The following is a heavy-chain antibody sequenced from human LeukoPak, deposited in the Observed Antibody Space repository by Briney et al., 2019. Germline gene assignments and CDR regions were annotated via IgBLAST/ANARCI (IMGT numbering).Heavy chain of an antibody. D-gene: IGHD4-23*01. Sequence: SETLSPTCTVSGGSISSSSYYWGWIRQPPGKGLEWIGSIYYSGSTYYNPSLKSRVTISVDTSKNQFSLKLSSVTAADTAVYYCARHADYGGNFNFDYWGQGTLVTVSS. CDR1: GGSISSSSYY. CDR2: IYYSGST. J-gene: IGHJ4*02. CDR3: ARHADYGGNFNFDY. V-gene: IGHV4-39*01.